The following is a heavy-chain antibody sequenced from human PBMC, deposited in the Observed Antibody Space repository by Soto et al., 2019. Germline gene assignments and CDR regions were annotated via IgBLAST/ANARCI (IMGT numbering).Heavy chain of an antibody. V-gene: IGHV4-59*01. Sequence: SETLSLTCTVSGGSMIAYYWNSMRQPPGKGLQWIGYTYYSGSTTYNPSLKSRVTISVDSSKNQFSLKLGFVTPADTAVYYCARVRGTAGKRYFDYWGPGTLVTVSS. CDR1: GGSMIAYY. J-gene: IGHJ4*02. CDR3: ARVRGTAGKRYFDY. D-gene: IGHD6-13*01. CDR2: TYYSGST.